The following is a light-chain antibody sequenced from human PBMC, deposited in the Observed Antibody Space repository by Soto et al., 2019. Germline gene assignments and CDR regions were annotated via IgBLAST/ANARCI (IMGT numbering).Light chain of an antibody. CDR3: QQTFSSPLT. CDR2: GAS. CDR1: QSINNY. V-gene: IGKV1-39*01. J-gene: IGKJ4*01. Sequence: DIQMTQSPSSLSASVGDRVTITCRASQSINNYLSWYQQKSGKASDRLIFGASTLASGVPSRFSGSGSGTNFTLTISGLQPEDCATYFCQQTFSSPLTFGGGTKVDIK.